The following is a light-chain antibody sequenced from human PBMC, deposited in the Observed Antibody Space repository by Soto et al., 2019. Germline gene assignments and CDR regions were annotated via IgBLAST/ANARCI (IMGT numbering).Light chain of an antibody. J-gene: IGKJ5*01. Sequence: ENVLTHSPATLSLSPWEGATLSCRASQSINTYLAWYQQEPGQAPRLLIYDASRRATGIPARFSGSGSGTNFTLTISSLEPEDFAVYYCQQRRSWQVTFGQGTRLEIK. CDR3: QQRRSWQVT. V-gene: IGKV3D-11*02. CDR2: DAS. CDR1: QSINTY.